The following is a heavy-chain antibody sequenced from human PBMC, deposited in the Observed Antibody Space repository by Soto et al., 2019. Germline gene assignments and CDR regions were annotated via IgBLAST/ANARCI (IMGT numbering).Heavy chain of an antibody. V-gene: IGHV4-59*01. D-gene: IGHD6-19*01. CDR3: ARVLAVAGAPDY. CDR2: IYYSGST. J-gene: IGHJ4*02. Sequence: QVQLQESGPGLVKPSETLSLTCTVSGGSISSYYWSWIRQPPGKGLEWIGYIYYSGSTNYNPSLKSRXXIXVLXSKNQFSLILNSVTAADTAVYYCARVLAVAGAPDYWGQGTLVTVSS. CDR1: GGSISSYY.